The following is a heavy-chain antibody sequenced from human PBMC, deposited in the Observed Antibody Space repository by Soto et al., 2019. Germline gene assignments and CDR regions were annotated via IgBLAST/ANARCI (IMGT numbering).Heavy chain of an antibody. CDR1: GGSISGFF. Sequence: QVHLQESGPRLVKTSETLSLTCTVSGGSISGFFWSWFRQPAGKGLEWIGRVYTSGDTNPNPSLESPLAMAVDTSSNQFSLEVTAVTAGDTAVYCCAREGRGWPRRALDTGGQGPMVTVPS. V-gene: IGHV4-4*07. D-gene: IGHD6-19*01. CDR3: AREGRGWPRRALDT. J-gene: IGHJ3*02. CDR2: VYTSGDT.